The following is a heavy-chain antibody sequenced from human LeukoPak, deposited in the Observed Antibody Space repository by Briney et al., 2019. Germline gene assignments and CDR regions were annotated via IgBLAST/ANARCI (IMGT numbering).Heavy chain of an antibody. V-gene: IGHV3-48*03. D-gene: IGHD3-9*01. CDR3: AREEVLRYSDWSPRAFDY. Sequence: GGSLRLSCAASGFTFSSYEMNWVRQAPGKGLEWVSYISSSGSTIYYADSVKGRFTISRDNAKNSLYLQMNSLRAEDTAVYYCAREEVLRYSDWSPRAFDYWGQGTLVTVSS. CDR1: GFTFSSYE. J-gene: IGHJ4*02. CDR2: ISSSGSTI.